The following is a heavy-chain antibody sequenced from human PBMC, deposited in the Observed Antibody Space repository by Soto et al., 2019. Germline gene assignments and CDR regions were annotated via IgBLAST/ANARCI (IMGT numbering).Heavy chain of an antibody. CDR2: IIPMSGRP. CDR3: TRRGRESANWFDP. J-gene: IGHJ5*02. CDR1: GGTFNSFS. V-gene: IGHV1-69*06. Sequence: QVQLVQSGAEVKTPGSSVKVSCKASGGTFNSFSIDWVRQAPGQGLEWMGGIIPMSGRPNYAQRFQGRVTFSADKSMNTVYMEVNRLPYEDPAVYYCTRRGRESANWFDPWGQGTLVTVSS.